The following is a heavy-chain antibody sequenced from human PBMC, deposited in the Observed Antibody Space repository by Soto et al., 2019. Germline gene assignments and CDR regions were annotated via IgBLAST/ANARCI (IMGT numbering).Heavy chain of an antibody. CDR1: GFTFSSYA. CDR2: ISGSGGST. Sequence: PGGSLRLSCAASGFTFSSYAMSWVRQAPGKGLEWVSAISGSGGSTYYADSVKGRFTISRDNSKNTLYLQMNSLRAEDTAVYYCACQLFITIFEIDYWGQGTLVTVSS. D-gene: IGHD3-3*01. V-gene: IGHV3-23*01. CDR3: ACQLFITIFEIDY. J-gene: IGHJ4*02.